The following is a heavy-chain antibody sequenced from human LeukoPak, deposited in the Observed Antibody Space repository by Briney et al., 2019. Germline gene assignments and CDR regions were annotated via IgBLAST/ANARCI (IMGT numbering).Heavy chain of an antibody. V-gene: IGHV3-23*01. CDR1: GFTFSSYG. CDR2: ISGSGGST. J-gene: IGHJ6*04. CDR3: ARGSSSWYV. D-gene: IGHD6-13*01. Sequence: GGSLRLSCAASGFTFSSYGMSWVRQAPGKGLEWVSAISGSGGSTYYADSVKGRFTISRDNAKNSLYLQMNSLRAEDTAVYYCARGSSSWYVWGKGTTVTVSS.